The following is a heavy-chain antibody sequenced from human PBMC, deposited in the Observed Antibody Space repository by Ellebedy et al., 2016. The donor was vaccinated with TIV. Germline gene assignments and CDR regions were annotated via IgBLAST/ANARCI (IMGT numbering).Heavy chain of an antibody. D-gene: IGHD4-17*01. J-gene: IGHJ4*02. CDR2: ISVYKGNT. Sequence: ASVKVSCKASGYTFSSFGITWVRQAPGHRLEWLGWISVYKGNTNYAKKFQGRVTMNTNPSTNTGYMEMSSLRSYDTAVDYCARVRRHRDGDGGTCSPPPPLDYWGQGTLVTVSS. CDR1: GYTFSSFG. CDR3: ARVRRHRDGDGGTCSPPPPLDY. V-gene: IGHV1-18*04.